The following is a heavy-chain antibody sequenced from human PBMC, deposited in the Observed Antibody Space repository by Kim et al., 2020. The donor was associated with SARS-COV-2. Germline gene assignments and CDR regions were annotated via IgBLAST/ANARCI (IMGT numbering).Heavy chain of an antibody. CDR2: INPSGGST. CDR1: GYTFTSYY. Sequence: ASVKVSCKASGYTFTSYYMHWVRQAPGQGLEWMGIINPSGGSTSYAQKFQGRVTMTRDTSTSTVYMELSSLRSEDTAVYYCARDPTRDLGYCSGGSCYSYYYYGMDVWGQGTTVTVSS. D-gene: IGHD2-15*01. J-gene: IGHJ6*02. CDR3: ARDPTRDLGYCSGGSCYSYYYYGMDV. V-gene: IGHV1-46*01.